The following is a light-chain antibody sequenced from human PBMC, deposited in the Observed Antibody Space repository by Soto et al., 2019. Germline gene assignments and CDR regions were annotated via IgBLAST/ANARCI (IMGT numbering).Light chain of an antibody. V-gene: IGKV3-15*01. Sequence: EIVMTQSPGTLSVSPRESATLSCRASQSVRSNLAWYQQKPGQAPRLLIYEASTRATGIPARFSGSGSGTEFTLTISSLQSGDFAVYHCQQYNNWPPFTFGPGTKVDIK. CDR2: EAS. J-gene: IGKJ3*01. CDR3: QQYNNWPPFT. CDR1: QSVRSN.